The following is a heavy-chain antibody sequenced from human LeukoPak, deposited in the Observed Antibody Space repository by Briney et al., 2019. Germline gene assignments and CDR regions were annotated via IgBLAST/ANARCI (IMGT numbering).Heavy chain of an antibody. V-gene: IGHV3-11*01. CDR3: ARYFYGNSDY. D-gene: IGHD2/OR15-2a*01. CDR2: ITSSGSSI. J-gene: IGHJ4*02. Sequence: GGSLRLSCAASGFTFSDYYMSWIRQAPGKGLGWVSYITSSGSSIYYADSVKGRFTISRDNAKNSLYLQMTSLRAEDTAVYYCARYFYGNSDYWGQGTLVTVSS. CDR1: GFTFSDYY.